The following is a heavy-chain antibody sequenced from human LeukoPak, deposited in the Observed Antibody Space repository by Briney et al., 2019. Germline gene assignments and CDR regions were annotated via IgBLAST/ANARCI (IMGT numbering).Heavy chain of an antibody. D-gene: IGHD3-10*01. Sequence: PGGSLRLSCAASGFSFSSYGMHWVRQAPGKGLEWVAFIHYDGSNKIHADSVKGRFTISRDNAKNSLYLQMNSLRAEDTAVYYCARDGYYYGSGSYYKVDFDYWGQGTLVTVSS. CDR2: IHYDGSNK. J-gene: IGHJ4*02. CDR1: GFSFSSYG. V-gene: IGHV3-30*02. CDR3: ARDGYYYGSGSYYKVDFDY.